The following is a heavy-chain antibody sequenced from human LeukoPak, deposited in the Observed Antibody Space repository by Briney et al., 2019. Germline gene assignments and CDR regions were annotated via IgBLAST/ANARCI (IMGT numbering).Heavy chain of an antibody. V-gene: IGHV3-23*01. J-gene: IGHJ4*02. Sequence: PGGSLRLSCAASGFTFSSYAMSWVRQAPGKGLEWVSAISGSGGSTYYADSVKGRFTISRDNSKNTLYLQMNSLRAEDTAVYYCALPGYDSSGYYYFDYWGQGTLVTVSS. CDR2: ISGSGGST. CDR3: ALPGYDSSGYYYFDY. D-gene: IGHD3-22*01. CDR1: GFTFSSYA.